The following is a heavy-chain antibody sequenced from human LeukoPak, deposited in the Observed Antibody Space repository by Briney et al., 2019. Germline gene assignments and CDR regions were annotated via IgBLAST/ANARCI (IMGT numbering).Heavy chain of an antibody. D-gene: IGHD3-22*01. CDR1: GFTFSSYS. J-gene: IGHJ4*02. CDR2: ISSSSSYI. Sequence: KPGGSLRLSCAASGFTFSSYSMNWVRQAPGKGLEWVSSISSSSSYIYYADSVKGRFTISRDNAKNSLYLQMNSLRAEDTAVYYCARVAFQTYYYDSSGYYYDYWGQGTLVTVSS. V-gene: IGHV3-21*01. CDR3: ARVAFQTYYYDSSGYYYDY.